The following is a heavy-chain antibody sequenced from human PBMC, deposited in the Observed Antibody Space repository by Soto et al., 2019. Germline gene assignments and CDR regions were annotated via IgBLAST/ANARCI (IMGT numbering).Heavy chain of an antibody. Sequence: SETLSLTCAVSSGSVSSSNWWSWVRQPQGKGLECSGEIYHTGNINYNPSLESRVTISVDESRNQFSLKLSSVTAADTTVYYCARGWRGYCNGGSCYSTSNWFDPWGQGTLVTASS. CDR1: SGSVSSSNW. CDR2: IYHTGNI. CDR3: ARGWRGYCNGGSCYSTSNWFDP. J-gene: IGHJ5*02. V-gene: IGHV4-4*02. D-gene: IGHD2-15*01.